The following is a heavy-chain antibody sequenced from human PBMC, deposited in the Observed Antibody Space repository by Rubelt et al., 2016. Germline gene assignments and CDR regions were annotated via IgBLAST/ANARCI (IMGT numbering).Heavy chain of an antibody. CDR3: ARRYRVCDY. Sequence: QVQLQQWGAGLLKPSETLSLTCAVYGGSFSGYYWSWIRQPRGKGLAWIGEINHSGSTNSNPSLRSRFTISVDTSKNQFSLKMCAVTAADTAVYYCARRYRVCDYWGQGTLVTVSS. CDR1: GGSFSGYY. J-gene: IGHJ4*02. CDR2: INHSGST. V-gene: IGHV4-34*01. D-gene: IGHD1-1*01.